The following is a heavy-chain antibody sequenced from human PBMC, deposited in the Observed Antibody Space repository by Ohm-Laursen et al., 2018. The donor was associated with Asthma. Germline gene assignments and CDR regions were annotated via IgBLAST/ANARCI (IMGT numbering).Heavy chain of an antibody. Sequence: LSLTCAASGYTFSRYSIHWVRQVPGKGLEWVASISTASTFIYYADSVRGRFTTSRDNAKNSVYLQMNSLRAEDTALYYCARIGPEWELPGREYSLHHWGEGTLVTVSS. CDR2: ISTASTFI. J-gene: IGHJ1*01. CDR3: ARIGPEWELPGREYSLHH. CDR1: GYTFSRYS. V-gene: IGHV3-21*01. D-gene: IGHD1-26*01.